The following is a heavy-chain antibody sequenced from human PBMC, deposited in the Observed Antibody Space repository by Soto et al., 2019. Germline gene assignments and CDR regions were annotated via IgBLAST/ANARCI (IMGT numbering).Heavy chain of an antibody. CDR1: GGSISSYY. D-gene: IGHD5-12*01. V-gene: IGHV4-59*08. CDR3: ARGGGYDNYFDY. CDR2: IYYSGST. Sequence: PEETLSLTCTVSGGSISSYYWSWIRQPPGKGLEWIGYIYYSGSTNYNPSLKSRVTISVDTSKNQFSLKLSSVTAADTAVYYCARGGGYDNYFDYWGQGTLVTVSS. J-gene: IGHJ4*02.